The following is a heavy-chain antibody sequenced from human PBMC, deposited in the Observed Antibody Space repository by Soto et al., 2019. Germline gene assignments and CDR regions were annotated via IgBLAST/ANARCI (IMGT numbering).Heavy chain of an antibody. CDR2: INPNSGGT. J-gene: IGHJ5*02. CDR1: GYTFTGYY. CDR3: AREAKIVGANTRTNWFEP. D-gene: IGHD1-26*01. Sequence: ASVKVSCKASGYTFTGYYMHWVRQAPGQGLEWMGWINPNSGGTNYAQKFQGWVTMTRDTSISTAYMELSRLRSDDTAVYYCAREAKIVGANTRTNWFEPWGQGTLVTVSS. V-gene: IGHV1-2*04.